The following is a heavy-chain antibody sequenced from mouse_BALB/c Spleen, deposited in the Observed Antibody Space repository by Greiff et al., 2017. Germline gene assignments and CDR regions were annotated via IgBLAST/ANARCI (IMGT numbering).Heavy chain of an antibody. D-gene: IGHD2-12*01. CDR1: GFTFNTYA. J-gene: IGHJ3*01. CDR2: IRSKSNNYAT. CDR3: VRDRDRTTGEFAY. Sequence: EVMLVESGGGLVQPKGSLKLSCAASGFTFNTYAMHWVCQAPGKGLEWVARIRSKSNNYATYYADSVKDRFTISRDDSQSMLYLQMNNLKTEDTAMYYCVRDRDRTTGEFAYWGQGTLVTVSA. V-gene: IGHV10-3*03.